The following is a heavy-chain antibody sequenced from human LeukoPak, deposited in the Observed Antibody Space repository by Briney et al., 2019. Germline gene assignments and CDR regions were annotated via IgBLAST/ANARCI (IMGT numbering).Heavy chain of an antibody. CDR2: IYYSGST. D-gene: IGHD5-12*01. V-gene: IGHV4-59*08. CDR3: ARQWGSGYLYYFDY. Sequence: PSETLSLTCTVSGGSISSYYWSWIRQPPGKGLEWIGDIYYSGSTNYNPSLKSRVTISVDTSKNQFSLKLNSVTAADTAVYYCARQWGSGYLYYFDYWGQGTLVTVSS. J-gene: IGHJ4*02. CDR1: GGSISSYY.